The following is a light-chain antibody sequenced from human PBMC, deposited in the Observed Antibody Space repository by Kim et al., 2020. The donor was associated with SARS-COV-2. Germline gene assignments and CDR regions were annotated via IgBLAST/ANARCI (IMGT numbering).Light chain of an antibody. J-gene: IGLJ3*02. CDR2: DDD. CDR3: QSSGTNYGVV. Sequence: TVTRPCNRSAGRNANDYVEWYAQRPGSAPTTIIYDDDHRPSGVPDRFSDSIDTSSNSASLTIAGLKTEDEADYYCQSSGTNYGVVFGGGTQLTVL. V-gene: IGLV6-57*03. CDR1: AGRNANDY.